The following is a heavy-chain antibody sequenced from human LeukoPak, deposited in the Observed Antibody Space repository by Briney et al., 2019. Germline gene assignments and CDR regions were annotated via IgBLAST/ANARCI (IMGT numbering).Heavy chain of an antibody. Sequence: GASVKVSCKASGYTFTNYYTHWVRQAPGQGLEWMGLINLGGGNTNYAQKFQGRVTMTRDTSISTAYMELSRLRSDDTAVYYCARGYFDWLLHHWGQGTLVTVSS. J-gene: IGHJ5*02. CDR3: ARGYFDWLLHH. V-gene: IGHV1-2*02. CDR2: INLGGGNT. D-gene: IGHD3-9*01. CDR1: GYTFTNYY.